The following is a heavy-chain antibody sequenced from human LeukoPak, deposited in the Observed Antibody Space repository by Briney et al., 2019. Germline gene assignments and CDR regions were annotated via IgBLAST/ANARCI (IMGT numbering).Heavy chain of an antibody. Sequence: SETLSLTCTVSGGSVSSSTYYWSWIRQPPGKGLEWIGYINYSGSTNYNPSLKSRVTISVDTSKNQFSLKLSSVTAADTAVYYCARATPSRSGLNYWGQGTLVTVSS. V-gene: IGHV4-61*01. CDR2: INYSGST. J-gene: IGHJ4*02. CDR1: GGSVSSSTYY. CDR3: ARATPSRSGLNY. D-gene: IGHD6-19*01.